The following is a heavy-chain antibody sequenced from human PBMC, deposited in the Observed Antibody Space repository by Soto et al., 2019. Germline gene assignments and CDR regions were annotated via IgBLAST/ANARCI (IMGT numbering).Heavy chain of an antibody. CDR3: ARDSPPQH. J-gene: IGHJ1*01. V-gene: IGHV3-48*01. CDR1: GFTFSSYR. CDR2: ISSSRSTI. Sequence: EVQLVESGGGLVQPGGYLRLSCAASGFTFSSYRMNWVRQAPGKGLEWVSYISSSRSTIYYADSLKGRFSISRDNGKNSMYLQMNILRADDTALYYCARDSPPQHWCQGTLVTVS.